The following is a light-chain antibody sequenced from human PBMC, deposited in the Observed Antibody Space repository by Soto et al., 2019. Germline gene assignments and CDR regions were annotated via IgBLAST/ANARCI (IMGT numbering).Light chain of an antibody. V-gene: IGKV3-11*01. CDR1: QSVSSQ. J-gene: IGKJ4*01. Sequence: EIVLTQSPATLSLSPGERATLSCRASQSVSSQLAWYQQKPGQAPRLLNYEASNRATGIPARFSGSGSGTDLTLTISSLEPEDFALYYCQQRSDWPLTFGGGTQVEIK. CDR3: QQRSDWPLT. CDR2: EAS.